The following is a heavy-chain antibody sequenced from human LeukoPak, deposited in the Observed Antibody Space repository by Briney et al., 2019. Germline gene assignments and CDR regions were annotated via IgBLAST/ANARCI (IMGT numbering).Heavy chain of an antibody. D-gene: IGHD2/OR15-2a*01. Sequence: GGSLRLSCAASGFTFSSYAMSWVRQAPGKGLEWVSVMYNDGSTYYADSVKGRFTMSRDASKNTVYLQVNSLRVEDTAVFYCARDAHYRIWGQGTLVTVSS. J-gene: IGHJ4*02. CDR1: GFTFSSYA. CDR3: ARDAHYRI. V-gene: IGHV3-66*01. CDR2: MYNDGST.